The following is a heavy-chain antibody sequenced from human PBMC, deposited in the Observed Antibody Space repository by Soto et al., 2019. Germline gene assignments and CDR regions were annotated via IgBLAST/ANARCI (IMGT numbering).Heavy chain of an antibody. D-gene: IGHD1-26*01. CDR2: INHRGSA. J-gene: IGHJ4*02. CDR1: GASVSSTCW. CDR3: ARREIQGPIDY. V-gene: IGHV4-4*02. Sequence: PSETLSLTCAVAGASVSSTCWWSWVRQPPGKGPEWIGEINHRGSANYNPSLKSRVTISVDISKSQFSLRLTSVTAVDTAVYYCARREIQGPIDYWGQGTLVTVSS.